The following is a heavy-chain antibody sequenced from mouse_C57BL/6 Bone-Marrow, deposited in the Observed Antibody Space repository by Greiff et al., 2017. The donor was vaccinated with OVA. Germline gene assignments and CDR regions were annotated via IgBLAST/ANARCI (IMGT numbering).Heavy chain of an antibody. V-gene: IGHV14-4*01. D-gene: IGHD1-1*01. CDR3: TTATVVGDYFDY. CDR2: IDPENGDT. J-gene: IGHJ2*01. CDR1: GFNIKDDY. Sequence: EVKLQESGAELVRPGASVKLSCTASGFNIKDDYMHWVKQRPEQGLEWIGWIDPENGDTEYASKFQGKATITADTSSNTAYLQLSSLTSEDTAVYYCTTATVVGDYFDYWGQGTTLTVSS.